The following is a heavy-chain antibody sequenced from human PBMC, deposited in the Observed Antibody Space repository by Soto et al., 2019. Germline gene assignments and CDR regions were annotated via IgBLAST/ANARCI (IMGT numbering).Heavy chain of an antibody. D-gene: IGHD3-22*01. V-gene: IGHV4-30-4*08. CDR2: IYHGGST. CDR1: GGSISSEGYY. CDR3: ARVGPWVPYYYDSSPYTFENWFDP. J-gene: IGHJ5*02. Sequence: SETLSLTCTVSGGSISSEGYYWSWFRQLPGKGLEWIGDIYHGGSTYYNPSLNSRVTLSIDMTNNHVSLILNSVTAADTAVYYCARVGPWVPYYYDSSPYTFENWFDPWGQGTLVTVSS.